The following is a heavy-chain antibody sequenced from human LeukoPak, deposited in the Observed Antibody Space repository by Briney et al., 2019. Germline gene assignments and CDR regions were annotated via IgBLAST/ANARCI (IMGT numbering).Heavy chain of an antibody. D-gene: IGHD3-22*01. V-gene: IGHV4-61*02. J-gene: IGHJ3*02. CDR1: GGSISSGSYY. CDR3: ARAEYYYDSSGYYYDQVAFDI. CDR2: IYTSGST. Sequence: SSQTLSLTCTVSGGSISSGSYYWSWIRQPAGKGLEWIGRIYTSGSTNYNPSLKSRVTISVDTSKDQFSLKLSSVTAADTAVYYCARAEYYYDSSGYYYDQVAFDIWGQGTMVTVSS.